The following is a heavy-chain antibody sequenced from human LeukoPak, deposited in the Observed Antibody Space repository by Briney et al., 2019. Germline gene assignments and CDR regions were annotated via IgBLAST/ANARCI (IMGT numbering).Heavy chain of an antibody. CDR2: ISSSSYI. J-gene: IGHJ4*02. V-gene: IGHV3-21*01. CDR3: ARDRNGVAFDY. Sequence: GGSLRLSCAASGFTFSSYSMNWVRQAPGKGLEWVSSISSSSYIYYADSVKGRFTISRDNAKNSLYLQMNSLRAEDTAVYYCARDRNGVAFDYWGQGTLVTVSS. CDR1: GFTFSSYS. D-gene: IGHD2-8*01.